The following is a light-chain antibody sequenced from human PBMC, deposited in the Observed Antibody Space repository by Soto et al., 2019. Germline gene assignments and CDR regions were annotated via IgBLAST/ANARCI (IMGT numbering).Light chain of an antibody. V-gene: IGKV3-15*01. CDR1: QSVSGN. CDR2: GAS. Sequence: EIVMTQSPTTLSVSPWERATLSCRASQSVSGNLAWYQQRPGQAPRLLIYGASTRATGIPARFSGSGSGTEFTLTISSLQSEDFAVYYCQQYNNWPPLTFGGGTKVEIK. J-gene: IGKJ4*01. CDR3: QQYNNWPPLT.